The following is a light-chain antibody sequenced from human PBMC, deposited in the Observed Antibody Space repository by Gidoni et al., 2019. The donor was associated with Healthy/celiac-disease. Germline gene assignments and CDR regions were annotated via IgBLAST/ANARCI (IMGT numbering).Light chain of an antibody. Sequence: DIQMTQSPSSLSASVGDRVTITCRASQSISSYLNWYQQKPGKAPKLLIYAASSLQSGVPSRFSGSGSGTEFTLNISSLQPEDFATYYCQQSYSTWCTFGQGTKLEIK. CDR3: QQSYSTWCT. CDR1: QSISSY. V-gene: IGKV1-39*01. CDR2: AAS. J-gene: IGKJ2*02.